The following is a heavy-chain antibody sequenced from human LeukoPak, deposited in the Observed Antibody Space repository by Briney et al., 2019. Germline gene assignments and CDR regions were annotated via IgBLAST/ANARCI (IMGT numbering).Heavy chain of an antibody. Sequence: GESLKSSCKGFGFSFTSYWIGWVRQRPGKGLEGIGFIYPGDSDTRYSPSFQGQVTISADKSISTAYLQWSSLKASDTAIYYCARASASWHYAFDLWGQGTVVTVSS. D-gene: IGHD2-2*01. CDR2: IYPGDSDT. CDR3: ARASASWHYAFDL. V-gene: IGHV5-51*01. J-gene: IGHJ3*01. CDR1: GFSFTSYW.